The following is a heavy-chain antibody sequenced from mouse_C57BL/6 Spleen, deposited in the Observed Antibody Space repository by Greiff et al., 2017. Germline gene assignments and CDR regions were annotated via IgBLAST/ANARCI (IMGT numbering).Heavy chain of an antibody. CDR2: IYPGDGDT. V-gene: IGHV1-82*01. D-gene: IGHD4-1*01. CDR3: ARSAGIAY. J-gene: IGHJ3*01. CDR1: GYAFSSSW. Sequence: QVQLQQSGPELVKPGASVKISCKASGYAFSSSWMNWVKQRPGKGLEWIGRIYPGDGDTNYNGKFKGKATLTADKSSSTAYMQLSSLTSEDSAVXFCARSAGIAYWGQGTLVTVSA.